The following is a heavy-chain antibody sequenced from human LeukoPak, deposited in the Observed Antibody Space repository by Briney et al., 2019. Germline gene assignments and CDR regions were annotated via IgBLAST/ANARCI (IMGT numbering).Heavy chain of an antibody. Sequence: SQTLSLTCTVSGGSISSGDYYWSWIRQPPGKGLEWIGYIYYSGSTYYNPYLKSRVTISVDTSKDQFSLKLSSVTAADTAVYYCARVLYYYGSGSYWADYYYYYYMDVWGKGTTVTVSS. CDR2: IYYSGST. V-gene: IGHV4-30-4*08. J-gene: IGHJ6*03. D-gene: IGHD3-10*01. CDR3: ARVLYYYGSGSYWADYYYYYYMDV. CDR1: GGSISSGDYY.